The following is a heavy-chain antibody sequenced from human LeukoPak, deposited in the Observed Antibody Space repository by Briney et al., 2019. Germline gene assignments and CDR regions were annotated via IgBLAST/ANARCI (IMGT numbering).Heavy chain of an antibody. D-gene: IGHD2-2*01. CDR1: GGSFSGYY. Sequence: SETLSLTCAVYGGSFSGYYWSWIRQPPGKGLEWIGEINHSGSTNYNPSLKRRVTISVDTSKNQFSLKLSSVTAADTAVYYCARGFSSTSWENDYWGQGTLVTVSS. J-gene: IGHJ4*02. CDR2: INHSGST. CDR3: ARGFSSTSWENDY. V-gene: IGHV4-34*01.